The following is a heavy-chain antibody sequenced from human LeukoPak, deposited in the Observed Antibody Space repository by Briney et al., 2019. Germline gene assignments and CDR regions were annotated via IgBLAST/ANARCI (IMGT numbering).Heavy chain of an antibody. Sequence: SETLSLTCTVSGGSISSYYWSWIRQPPGKGLEWIGCIYYSGSTNYNPSLKSRVTISVDTSKNQFSLKLSSVTAADTAVYYCARSPPRWWFDPWGQGTLVTVSS. V-gene: IGHV4-59*01. CDR3: ARSPPRWWFDP. CDR1: GGSISSYY. CDR2: IYYSGST. J-gene: IGHJ5*02.